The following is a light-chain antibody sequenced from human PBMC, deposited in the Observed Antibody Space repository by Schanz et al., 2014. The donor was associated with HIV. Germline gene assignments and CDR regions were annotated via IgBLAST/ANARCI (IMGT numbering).Light chain of an antibody. CDR2: EVN. CDR3: SSYAGTNNLWV. J-gene: IGLJ3*02. CDR1: SSDIGYYKL. V-gene: IGLV2-14*02. Sequence: QSALTQPASVSGSPGQSITISCTGTSSDIGYYKLVSWYQQYPGKAPKLIIFEVNKRPSGVPDRFSGSKSGNTASLTISGLQAEDEADYYCSSYAGTNNLWVFGGGTKLTVL.